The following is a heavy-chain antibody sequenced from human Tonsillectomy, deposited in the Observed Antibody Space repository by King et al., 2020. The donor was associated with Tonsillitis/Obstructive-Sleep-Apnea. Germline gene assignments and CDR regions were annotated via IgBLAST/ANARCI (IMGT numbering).Heavy chain of an antibody. CDR1: GFSLSTSGVG. Sequence: ITLKESGPTLVKPTQTLTLTCTFSGFSLSTSGVGVGWIRQPPGQALEWLALIYWDDDKRYSPSLKSRLTITKDTSKNQVVLTMTNMDPVDTATYYCARSQLLHGSGSYSDYWGQGTLVTVSS. V-gene: IGHV2-5*02. CDR2: IYWDDDK. D-gene: IGHD3-10*01. J-gene: IGHJ4*02. CDR3: ARSQLLHGSGSYSDY.